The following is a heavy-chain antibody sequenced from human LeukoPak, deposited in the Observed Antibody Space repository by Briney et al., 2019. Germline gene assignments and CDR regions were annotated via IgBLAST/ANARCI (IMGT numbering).Heavy chain of an antibody. CDR2: ISYDGSNK. CDR3: ARGGGLDV. Sequence: GGSLRLSCAASGFTFSSYAMHWVRQAPGKGLEWVAVISYDGSNKYYADSVKGRFTISRDNAKNSLYLQMSNLRAEDTAVYFCARGGGLDVWGQGATVTVSS. J-gene: IGHJ6*02. CDR1: GFTFSSYA. D-gene: IGHD3-16*01. V-gene: IGHV3-30-3*01.